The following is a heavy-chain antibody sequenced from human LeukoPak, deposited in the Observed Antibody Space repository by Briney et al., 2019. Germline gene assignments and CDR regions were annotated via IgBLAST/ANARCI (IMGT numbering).Heavy chain of an antibody. Sequence: ASVKVSCKVSGYTLTELSMHWVRQAPGEGLEWMGGFDPEDGETIYAQKFQGRVTMTEDTSTDTAYMELSSLRSEDTAVYYCAVTTGPVDAFDIWGQGTMVIVSS. CDR3: AVTTGPVDAFDI. D-gene: IGHD4-17*01. V-gene: IGHV1-24*01. CDR1: GYTLTELS. CDR2: FDPEDGET. J-gene: IGHJ3*02.